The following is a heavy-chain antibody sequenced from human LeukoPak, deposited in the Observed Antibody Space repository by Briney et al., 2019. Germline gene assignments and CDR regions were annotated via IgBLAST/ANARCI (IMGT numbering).Heavy chain of an antibody. CDR2: ITNSGHST. CDR1: GFAFSSYA. D-gene: IGHD2-2*01. Sequence: GGSLRLSCAASGFAFSSYAMSWVRQAPGKGLEWVSSITNSGHSTYYADSMKGRFTISRDNAKNSLYLQMNSLRDEDTAVYYCARSYCSSTSCYPDYWGQGTLVTVSS. J-gene: IGHJ4*02. CDR3: ARSYCSSTSCYPDY. V-gene: IGHV3-23*01.